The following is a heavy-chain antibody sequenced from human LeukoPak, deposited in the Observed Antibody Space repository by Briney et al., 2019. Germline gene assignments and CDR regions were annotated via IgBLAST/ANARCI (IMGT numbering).Heavy chain of an antibody. D-gene: IGHD1-26*01. V-gene: IGHV4-59*08. CDR3: ARLDSGDHGNIPH. Sequence: SQTLSLTCTVSGGSLSPYYWTWLRQPPRKGLEWIGYIYHTGTTRYNPSLNSRVTISVETSKNQFSLRPNSVTAADTAIYYCARLDSGDHGNIPHWGQGTLVTVSS. CDR1: GGSLSPYY. J-gene: IGHJ1*01. CDR2: IYHTGTT.